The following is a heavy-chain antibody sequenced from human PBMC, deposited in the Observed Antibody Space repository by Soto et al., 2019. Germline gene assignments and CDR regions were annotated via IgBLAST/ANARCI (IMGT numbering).Heavy chain of an antibody. J-gene: IGHJ5*02. D-gene: IGHD6-19*01. CDR3: AHRRVAVGCDP. V-gene: IGHV2-5*02. CDR1: GFSLSSSGVG. CDR2: IYWDDDK. Sequence: QITLKESGPTLVKPTQTLTLTCTFSGFSLSSSGVGVGWIRQPPGKALEWLAVIYWDDDKYYSPSLKSRLTITKDTSTNQVVLTMTNMDPVDTATYYCAHRRVAVGCDPWGQGTLVTVSS.